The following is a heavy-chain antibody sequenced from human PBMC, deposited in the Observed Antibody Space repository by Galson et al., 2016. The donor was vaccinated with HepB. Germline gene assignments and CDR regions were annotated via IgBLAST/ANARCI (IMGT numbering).Heavy chain of an antibody. V-gene: IGHV3-30*03. Sequence: SLRLSCAASGFTFSGHVMDWVRQPPGKGLEWVATISYDGSSEYYVDSVKGRFTISRDKSKNTLFLQMNSLRTEDTAVYYCAREGLFYFDSSGSYARSMDAFDVWGQGTMVTVSS. J-gene: IGHJ3*01. D-gene: IGHD3-22*01. CDR2: ISYDGSSE. CDR1: GFTFSGHV. CDR3: AREGLFYFDSSGSYARSMDAFDV.